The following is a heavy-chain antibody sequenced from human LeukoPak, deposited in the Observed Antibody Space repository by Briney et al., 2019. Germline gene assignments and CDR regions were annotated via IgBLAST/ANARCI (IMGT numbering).Heavy chain of an antibody. J-gene: IGHJ4*02. CDR1: GYTFTSYG. Sequence: ASVKVSCKASGYTFTSYGISWVRQAPGQGLEWMGWISAYSGNTNYAQKLQGRVTMTTDTSTSTAYMELRSLRSDDTAVYYCARLRNYDSSGYYRYWGQGTLVTVSS. V-gene: IGHV1-18*01. CDR2: ISAYSGNT. CDR3: ARLRNYDSSGYYRY. D-gene: IGHD3-22*01.